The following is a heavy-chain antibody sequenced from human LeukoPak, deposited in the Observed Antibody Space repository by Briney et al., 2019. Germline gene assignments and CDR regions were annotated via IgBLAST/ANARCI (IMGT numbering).Heavy chain of an antibody. J-gene: IGHJ6*02. V-gene: IGHV4-34*01. CDR3: ARADSNYYYGMDV. D-gene: IGHD4-11*01. CDR2: INHGGST. CDR1: GGSFSGYY. Sequence: PSETLSLTCAVYGGSFSGYYWSWIRQPPGKGLEWIGEINHGGSTNYNPSLKSRVTISVDTSKNQFSLKLSSVTAADTAVYYCARADSNYYYGMDVWGQGTTVTVSS.